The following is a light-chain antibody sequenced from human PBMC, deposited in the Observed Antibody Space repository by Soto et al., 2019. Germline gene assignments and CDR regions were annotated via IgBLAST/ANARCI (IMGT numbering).Light chain of an antibody. CDR3: QQSYSTPQT. J-gene: IGKJ2*01. CDR2: AAS. CDR1: QSISSY. V-gene: IGKV1-39*01. Sequence: DIQMTQSPSSLSASVGDRVTITCRASQSISSYLNWYQQKPGKAPKLLIYAASSLQSGVPSRFRGSGSGTDFTLTISSRQPEDFATYYCQQSYSTPQTFGQGTKLEIK.